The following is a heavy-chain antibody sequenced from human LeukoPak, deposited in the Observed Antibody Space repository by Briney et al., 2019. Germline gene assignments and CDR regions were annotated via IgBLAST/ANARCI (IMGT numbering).Heavy chain of an antibody. J-gene: IGHJ6*02. Sequence: SETLSLTCTVSGGSISGYYWSWIRQPPGKGLEWIGEINHSGSTNYNPSLKSRVTISVDTSKNQFSLRLSSVTAADTAVYYCARVYYDILALDVWGQGTTVTVSS. V-gene: IGHV4-34*01. D-gene: IGHD3-9*01. CDR3: ARVYYDILALDV. CDR2: INHSGST. CDR1: GGSISGYY.